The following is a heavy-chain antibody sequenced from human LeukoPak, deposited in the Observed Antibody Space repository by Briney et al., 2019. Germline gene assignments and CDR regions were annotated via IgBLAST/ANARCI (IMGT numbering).Heavy chain of an antibody. J-gene: IGHJ3*02. CDR2: ISSASGII. Sequence: QPGGSLRLSCAASGFISNNYYMNWVRQAPGKGLEWVSYISSASGIIYYADSVKGRFTISRDNAKNALYLQMNSLRVDDTAVYYCARTDGFDIWGQGTMVTVSS. CDR1: GFISNNYY. V-gene: IGHV3-48*01. CDR3: ARTDGFDI.